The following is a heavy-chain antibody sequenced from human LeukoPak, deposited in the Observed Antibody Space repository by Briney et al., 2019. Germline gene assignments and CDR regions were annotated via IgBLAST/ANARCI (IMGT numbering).Heavy chain of an antibody. CDR2: IYYSGST. CDR3: ARGRMTESATGPFDI. J-gene: IGHJ3*02. V-gene: IGHV4-59*01. CDR1: VGSISSYY. Sequence: SETLSLTCTVSVGSISSYYWSWIRQSPGKGLECIGYIYYSGSTNYNPSLKSRVTISVDTSRNQFSLNLISVTAADTAVYYCARGRMTESATGPFDIWGQGTVVTVSS. D-gene: IGHD2-15*01.